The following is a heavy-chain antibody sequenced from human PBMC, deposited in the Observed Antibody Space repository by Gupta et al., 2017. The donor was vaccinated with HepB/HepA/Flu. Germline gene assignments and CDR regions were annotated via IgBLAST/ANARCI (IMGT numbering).Heavy chain of an antibody. CDR1: GASIASSASS. V-gene: IGHV4-30-2*06. D-gene: IGHD2-21*02. CDR2: IYQSGNT. CDR3: ARGPTLVTGGAFDI. Sequence: QLQLQESGSRLVKPSQTLSLTCAVSGASIASSASSWSWIRQSPGKGLEWVGYIYQSGNTYYNPSLKSRVTISLDRSKNQFSLQLTSVTAADTAVYYCARGPTLVTGGAFDIWGQGTLVTVSS. J-gene: IGHJ3*02.